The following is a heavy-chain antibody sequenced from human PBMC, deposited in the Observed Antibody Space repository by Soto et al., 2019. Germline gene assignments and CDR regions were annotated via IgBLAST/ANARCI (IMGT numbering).Heavy chain of an antibody. CDR2: IIPILGIA. CDR3: ARVHYGDRLYFDY. CDR1: GGTFSSYT. J-gene: IGHJ4*02. D-gene: IGHD4-17*01. Sequence: GASVKVSCKASGGTFSSYTISWVRQAPGQGLEWMGRIIPILGIANYAQKFQGRVTITADKSTSTAYMELSSLRSEDTAVYYCARVHYGDRLYFDYWGQGTLVTVSS. V-gene: IGHV1-69*02.